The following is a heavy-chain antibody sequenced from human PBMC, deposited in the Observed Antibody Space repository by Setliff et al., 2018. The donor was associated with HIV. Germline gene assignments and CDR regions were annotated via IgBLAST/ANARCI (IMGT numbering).Heavy chain of an antibody. Sequence: ASVKVSCKSSGYTFTDYFMHWVRQAPGQGLEWMGWISPDNANTRISQRFRGSVTMTRDRSINTAYMEFSGLTSDDTAVYYCARQLSSSFDYWG. V-gene: IGHV1-2*02. J-gene: IGHJ4*01. CDR1: GYTFTDYF. D-gene: IGHD1-1*01. CDR2: ISPDNANT. CDR3: ARQLSSSFDY.